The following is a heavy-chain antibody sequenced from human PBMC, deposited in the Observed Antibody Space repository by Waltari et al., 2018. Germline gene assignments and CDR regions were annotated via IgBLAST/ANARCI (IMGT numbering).Heavy chain of an antibody. V-gene: IGHV4-59*01. CDR3: ARRSPDSSGYYNY. J-gene: IGHJ4*02. CDR1: GGSISRYY. CDR2: SYYSGST. Sequence: QVQLQESGPGLVKPSETLSLTCTVSGGSISRYYWSWIRQPPGKGLEWIGYSYYSGSTDYNPALKSRVTISVDTSKNQFSLKLSSVIAADTSVYYCARRSPDSSGYYNYWGQGTLVIVSS. D-gene: IGHD3-22*01.